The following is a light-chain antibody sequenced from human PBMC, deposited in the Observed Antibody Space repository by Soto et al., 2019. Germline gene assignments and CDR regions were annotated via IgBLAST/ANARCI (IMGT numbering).Light chain of an antibody. V-gene: IGKV1-5*03. J-gene: IGKJ1*01. CDR2: KAS. CDR1: QTISSW. CDR3: QQYNSYSRT. Sequence: DIQMTQSPSTLSGSVGDRVTITCRASQTISSWLAWYQQKPGKAPKLLIYKASTLKSGVPSRFSGSGSGTEFTLTISSLQPEDFATYYCQQYNSYSRTFGQGTKVEV.